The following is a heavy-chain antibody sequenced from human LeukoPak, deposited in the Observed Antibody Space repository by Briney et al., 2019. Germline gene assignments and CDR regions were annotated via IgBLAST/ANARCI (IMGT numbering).Heavy chain of an antibody. V-gene: IGHV1-46*01. Sequence: ASVKVSCKASGYTFTHYYIHWVRQAPGQGLEWMGIFNPSGGSTNYAQRFQGRVTLTGDTSTGTVYMELSRLRSDDTAVYYCARDRISSSGWYSEYYFDYWGQGTLVTVSS. CDR1: GYTFTHYY. D-gene: IGHD6-19*01. CDR2: FNPSGGST. J-gene: IGHJ4*02. CDR3: ARDRISSSGWYSEYYFDY.